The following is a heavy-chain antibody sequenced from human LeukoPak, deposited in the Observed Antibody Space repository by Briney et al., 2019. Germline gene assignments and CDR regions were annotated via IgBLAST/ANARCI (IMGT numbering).Heavy chain of an antibody. J-gene: IGHJ4*01. CDR1: GGSISTANW. CDR3: AKAGDYLFDC. D-gene: IGHD4-17*01. Sequence: SETLSLTCAVSGGSISTANWWSWVRQPPGKGLEWIGEIYHTGNTSYNPSLKSRVTMSIDTSKNQLSLKLTSVTAADSAVYYCAKAGDYLFDCWGHGTLVTVSS. V-gene: IGHV4-4*02. CDR2: IYHTGNT.